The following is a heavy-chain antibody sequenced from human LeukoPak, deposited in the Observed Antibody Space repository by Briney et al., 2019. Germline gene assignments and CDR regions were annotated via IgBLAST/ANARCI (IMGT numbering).Heavy chain of an antibody. D-gene: IGHD1-26*01. CDR1: GFTFSSYG. CDR2: VSSDSTV. CDR3: VRDSLGSHFDY. J-gene: IGHJ4*02. V-gene: IGHV3-48*04. Sequence: QAGGSLRLSCAASGFTFSSYGMHWVRQAPGKGLEWVSTVSSDSTVHYAESVKGRFTISKDNAKNSLYLQMNSLRAEDTAVYYCVRDSLGSHFDYWGQGTLVTVSS.